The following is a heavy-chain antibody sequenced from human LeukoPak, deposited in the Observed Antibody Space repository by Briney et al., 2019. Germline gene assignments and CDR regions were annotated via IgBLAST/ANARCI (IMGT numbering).Heavy chain of an antibody. CDR1: GFTVSSHY. Sequence: PGGSLRLSCAASGFTVSSHYMSWVRQAPGKGLEWVSSISSTGNYIYYTESMKGRFTISRDNAKNSLFLQMNSLRAEDTAVYYCARDRGGRGLDYWGQGTLVTVSS. J-gene: IGHJ4*02. D-gene: IGHD4-23*01. V-gene: IGHV3-21*06. CDR2: ISSTGNYI. CDR3: ARDRGGRGLDY.